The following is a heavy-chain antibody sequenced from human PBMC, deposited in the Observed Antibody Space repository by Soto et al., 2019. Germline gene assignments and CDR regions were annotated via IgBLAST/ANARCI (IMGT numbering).Heavy chain of an antibody. V-gene: IGHV4-4*07. Sequence: SETLSLACAVSGGSIRASYWSWSRQPAGKGLEWIGRIYSTGSTNYNPSFRSRVTMSVDTSKNQFSLKLSSVTAADTAVYYCAKDEYYDSNNWFDPWGQGTLVTVSS. J-gene: IGHJ5*02. CDR1: GGSIRASY. CDR3: AKDEYYDSNNWFDP. CDR2: IYSTGST. D-gene: IGHD3-22*01.